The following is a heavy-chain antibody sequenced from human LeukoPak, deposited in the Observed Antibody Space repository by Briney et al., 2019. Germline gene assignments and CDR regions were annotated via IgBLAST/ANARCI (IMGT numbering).Heavy chain of an antibody. V-gene: IGHV4-38-2*01. CDR3: AAQGGGDSFDI. Sequence: PSETLSLTCAVSGYSISSDYYWGWIRQPPGKGLEWIGSVYRSGSTYYKPSLKSRVTISVDTSKNQVSLNLRSVTAADTAVYYCAAQGGGDSFDIWGQGTMVTVSS. CDR2: VYRSGST. D-gene: IGHD2-15*01. J-gene: IGHJ3*02. CDR1: GYSISSDYY.